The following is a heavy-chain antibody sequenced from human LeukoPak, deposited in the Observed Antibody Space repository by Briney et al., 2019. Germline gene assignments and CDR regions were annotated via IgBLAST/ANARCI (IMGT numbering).Heavy chain of an antibody. CDR1: GYSISSAYY. Sequence: SETLSLTCTVSGYSISSAYYWGWIRQPPGKGLECIGSIYHSGSTYYNPSLKSRVTISADTSKNQFSLKLTSVTAADTAVYYCARQTPTGEYSLYRARFDYWGQGTLVTVSS. CDR3: ARQTPTGEYSLYRARFDY. D-gene: IGHD5/OR15-5a*01. CDR2: IYHSGST. J-gene: IGHJ4*02. V-gene: IGHV4-38-2*02.